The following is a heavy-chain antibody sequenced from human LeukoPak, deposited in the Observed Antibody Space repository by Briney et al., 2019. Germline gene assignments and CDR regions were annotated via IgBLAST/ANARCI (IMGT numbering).Heavy chain of an antibody. V-gene: IGHV4-59*01. CDR3: AGDIVLTY. CDR2: IYYSGST. CDR1: GGSISSYY. Sequence: SETLSLTCTVSGGSISSYYWSWIRQPPGKGLEWIGYIYYSGSTNYNPSLKSRVTISVDTSKNQFSLKLSSVTAADTAVYYCAGDIVLTYWGQGTLVTVSS. D-gene: IGHD2-8*01. J-gene: IGHJ4*02.